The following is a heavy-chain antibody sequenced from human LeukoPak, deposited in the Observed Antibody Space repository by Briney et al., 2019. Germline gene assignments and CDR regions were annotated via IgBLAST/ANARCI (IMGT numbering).Heavy chain of an antibody. D-gene: IGHD2-2*01. J-gene: IGHJ4*02. V-gene: IGHV3-9*01. Sequence: GGSLRLSCAASGVTLSTYAMSWARQAPGKGLEWVSGIAWNSGDIGYADSVKGRFTISRDNAKNSLYLQMNSLRAEDTALYYCAKDTCSSTSCSNDYWGQGTLVTVSS. CDR1: GVTLSTYA. CDR3: AKDTCSSTSCSNDY. CDR2: IAWNSGDI.